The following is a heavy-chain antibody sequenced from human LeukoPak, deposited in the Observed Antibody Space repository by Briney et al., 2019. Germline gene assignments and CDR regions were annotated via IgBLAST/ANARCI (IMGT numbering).Heavy chain of an antibody. CDR1: GFTFSHYG. J-gene: IGHJ4*02. D-gene: IGHD7-27*01. CDR2: IRFDGSNK. CDR3: ATNWDFYFAF. Sequence: GGSLRLSCAASGFTFSHYGMHWVRQAPGRGLEWVALIRFDGSNKYYADSVKGRFTISRDNSKNTLYLQMNSLRAEDTAVYYCATNWDFYFAFWGQGTQVTVSS. V-gene: IGHV3-30*02.